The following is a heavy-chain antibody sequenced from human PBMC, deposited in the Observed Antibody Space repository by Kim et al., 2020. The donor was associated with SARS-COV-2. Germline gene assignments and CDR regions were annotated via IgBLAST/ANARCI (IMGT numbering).Heavy chain of an antibody. Sequence: IYYADAVRGRFTISRDNEKNPLFLQMNSQRAEDTAVYYCARGPNYSPFDYWGQGTLVTVSS. CDR3: ARGPNYSPFDY. CDR2: I. V-gene: IGHV3-48*03. J-gene: IGHJ4*02. D-gene: IGHD4-4*01.